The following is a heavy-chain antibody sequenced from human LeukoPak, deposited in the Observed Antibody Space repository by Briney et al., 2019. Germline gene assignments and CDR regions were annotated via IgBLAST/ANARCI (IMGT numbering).Heavy chain of an antibody. CDR3: ARCRENDFWSGSPVDY. CDR1: GFFFTSYC. CDR2: ISSDGSNK. J-gene: IGHJ4*02. Sequence: GGSLRLSCAASGFFFTSYCMHWVRQAPGKGLEWLAVISSDGSNKYYADSVKGRFTISRDNSKTTAFVQMNSLTFEDTAVYYCARCRENDFWSGSPVDYWGQGTLVTVSS. D-gene: IGHD3-3*01. V-gene: IGHV3-30-3*01.